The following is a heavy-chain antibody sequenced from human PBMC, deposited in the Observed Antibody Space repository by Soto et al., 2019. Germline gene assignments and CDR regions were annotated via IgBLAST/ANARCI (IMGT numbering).Heavy chain of an antibody. D-gene: IGHD3-3*01. CDR2: AYYSGTT. CDR3: AVWSALPQYFLDS. Sequence: SETLSLTCAVSGASFSGSYWSWIRQPPGKGLEWIGYAYYSGTTVYNPSLKSRVSISVDTSKKHVSLRLNSVTAADTAVYYCAVWSALPQYFLDSWAHGTLVPVSS. CDR1: GASFSGSY. J-gene: IGHJ5*01. V-gene: IGHV4-59*13.